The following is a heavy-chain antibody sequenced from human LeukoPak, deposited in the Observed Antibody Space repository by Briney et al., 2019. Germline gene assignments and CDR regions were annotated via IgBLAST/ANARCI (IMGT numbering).Heavy chain of an antibody. CDR2: INHSGST. CDR3: ARGELRLLEWLLDY. D-gene: IGHD3-3*01. V-gene: IGHV4-34*01. CDR1: GGSFSGYY. Sequence: SETLSLTCAVYGGSFSGYYWSWIRQPPGKGLEWIGEINHSGSTNYNPSPKSRVTISVDTSKNQFSLKLSSVTAADTAVYYCARGELRLLEWLLDYWGQGTLVTVSS. J-gene: IGHJ4*02.